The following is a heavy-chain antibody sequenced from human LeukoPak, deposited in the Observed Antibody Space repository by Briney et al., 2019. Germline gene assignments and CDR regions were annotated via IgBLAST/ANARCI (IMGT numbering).Heavy chain of an antibody. D-gene: IGHD4-17*01. CDR1: GGSISSSSYY. J-gene: IGHJ4*02. V-gene: IGHV4-39*07. CDR3: ARGGRKLMTTVSTPLGY. Sequence: PSETLSLTCTVSGGSISSSSYYWGWIRQPPGKGLEWIGSIYYSGSTYYNPSLKSRVTISVDTSKNQFSLKLSSVTAADTAVYYCARGGRKLMTTVSTPLGYWGQGTLVTVSS. CDR2: IYYSGST.